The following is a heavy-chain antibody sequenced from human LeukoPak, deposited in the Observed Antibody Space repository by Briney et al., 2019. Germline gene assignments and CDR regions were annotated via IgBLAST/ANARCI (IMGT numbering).Heavy chain of an antibody. CDR1: GYSISTGYY. CDR2: IYHSGSS. J-gene: IGHJ4*02. D-gene: IGHD6-19*01. V-gene: IGHV4-38-2*02. CDR3: AREFRSSGWHFDY. Sequence: SETLSLTCTVSGYSISTGYYWGWIRQPPGKGLEWIGSIYHSGSSYYDPSLKSRVTMSVDTSKNQFSLKLSSVTAADTAVYYCAREFRSSGWHFDYWGQGTLVTVSS.